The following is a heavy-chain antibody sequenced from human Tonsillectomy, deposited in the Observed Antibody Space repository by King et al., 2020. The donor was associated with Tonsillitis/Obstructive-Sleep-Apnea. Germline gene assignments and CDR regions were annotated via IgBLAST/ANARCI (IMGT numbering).Heavy chain of an antibody. J-gene: IGHJ5*01. Sequence: QLQESGPGLVKPSETLSLTCTVSDGAISSYYWNWIRQAPGKGLEWIGYIHYSGSTNYNPSLKSRVTISVDTSKNRFFLNLSSVTAADTAVYYCARLKPDIVVVPTPISCWFDSWGQGALVTVSS. CDR1: DGAISSYY. CDR3: ARLKPDIVVVPTPISCWFDS. CDR2: IHYSGST. V-gene: IGHV4-59*08. D-gene: IGHD2-2*01.